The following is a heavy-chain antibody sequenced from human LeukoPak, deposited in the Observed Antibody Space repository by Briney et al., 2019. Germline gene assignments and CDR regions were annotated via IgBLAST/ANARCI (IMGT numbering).Heavy chain of an antibody. D-gene: IGHD2-2*02. Sequence: PGGSLRPSCAASGFTFSSYAMHWVRQAPGKGLEWVAVISYNGSNKYYADSVKGRFTISRDNSKNTLYLQMNSLRAEDTAVYYCAKPSRYCSSTSCYILPFDYWGQGTLVTVSS. CDR3: AKPSRYCSSTSCYILPFDY. CDR1: GFTFSSYA. V-gene: IGHV3-30-3*02. J-gene: IGHJ4*02. CDR2: ISYNGSNK.